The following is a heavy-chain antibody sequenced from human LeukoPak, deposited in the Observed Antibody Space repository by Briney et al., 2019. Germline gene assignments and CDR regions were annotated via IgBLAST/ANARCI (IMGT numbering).Heavy chain of an antibody. D-gene: IGHD3-9*01. Sequence: GGSLRLSWAPPGFTFSSYGMHWARQAPGKGREWVAFIRHDGSNKYYADSVKGRFTISRNNSKNTLYLQMNSLRAEDTAVYYCAKDFLYYDILTGYRDSDAFDIWGQGTMVTVSS. CDR1: GFTFSSYG. CDR3: AKDFLYYDILTGYRDSDAFDI. J-gene: IGHJ3*02. CDR2: IRHDGSNK. V-gene: IGHV3-30*02.